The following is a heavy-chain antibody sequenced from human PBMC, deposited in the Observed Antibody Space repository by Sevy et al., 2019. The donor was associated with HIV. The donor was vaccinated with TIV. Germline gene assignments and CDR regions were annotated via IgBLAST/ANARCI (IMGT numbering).Heavy chain of an antibody. J-gene: IGHJ4*02. CDR2: FDPEDDET. D-gene: IGHD3-22*01. Sequence: ASVKVSCRVSGYTLTEFAMHWVRQAPGKGLEWMGTFDPEDDETMYAQKFQGRVTLTEDTSTDTAYMELSSLRSEDTAVYYCATTKDYYERRAYPVDYRGQGTLVTVSS. V-gene: IGHV1-24*01. CDR1: GYTLTEFA. CDR3: ATTKDYYERRAYPVDY.